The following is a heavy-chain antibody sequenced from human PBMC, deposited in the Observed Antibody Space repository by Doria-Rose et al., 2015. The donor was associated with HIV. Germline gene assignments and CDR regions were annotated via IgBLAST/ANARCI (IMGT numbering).Heavy chain of an antibody. V-gene: IGHV3-21*03. CDR2: ISRSSEYI. CDR3: ARVHYDSGGYYRD. D-gene: IGHD3-22*01. Sequence: MNLVRQAPGKGLEWVSSISRSSEYIYYVDSVQGRFTISRDNAKNSVYLQMNSLRTEDTAVYYCARVHYDSGGYYRDWGQGMRVTVAS. J-gene: IGHJ4*02.